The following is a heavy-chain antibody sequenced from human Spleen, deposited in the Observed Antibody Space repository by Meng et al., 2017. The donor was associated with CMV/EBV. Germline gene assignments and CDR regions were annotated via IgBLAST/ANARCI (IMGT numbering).Heavy chain of an antibody. Sequence: GGSLRLSCAASGWMSWVRQPPGMGLEWVAVIYTDGRTTFYGDSVKGRFTISRDDSNHTVYLQMNSLRADDAAVYYCARDNQFLDVRGQGTLVTVSS. J-gene: IGHJ4*02. D-gene: IGHD3-3*01. CDR2: IYTDGRTT. V-gene: IGHV3-23*03. CDR1: GW. CDR3: ARDNQFLDV.